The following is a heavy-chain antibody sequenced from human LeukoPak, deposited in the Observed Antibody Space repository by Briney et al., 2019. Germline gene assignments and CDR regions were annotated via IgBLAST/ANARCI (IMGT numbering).Heavy chain of an antibody. Sequence: GGSLRLSCAASGCSFSSYEMNWVRQAPGKGLEWISFISSSGRKIYYTDSVKGRFTISRDNAKNSLYLQMNTLRAEDTAVYYCARTGNPATGDYWGQGTLVTVSS. V-gene: IGHV3-48*03. CDR3: ARTGNPATGDY. CDR1: GCSFSSYE. J-gene: IGHJ4*02. CDR2: ISSSGRKI. D-gene: IGHD1-1*01.